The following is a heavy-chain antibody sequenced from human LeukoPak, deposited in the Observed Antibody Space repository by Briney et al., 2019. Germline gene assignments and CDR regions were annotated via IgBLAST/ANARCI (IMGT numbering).Heavy chain of an antibody. V-gene: IGHV1-46*01. Sequence: ASVNVSCKASGYTFTSYYLYWVRQAPGQGLEWMGVINPSGGSTTSAQKFKGIVHMTRHPSTITVYMEVRSVSCEDTAVYSCARGPGSADDGGGYCFDYWGQESLVVASS. J-gene: IGHJ4*02. CDR3: ARGPGSADDGGGYCFDY. CDR1: GYTFTSYY. D-gene: IGHD3-22*01. CDR2: INPSGGST.